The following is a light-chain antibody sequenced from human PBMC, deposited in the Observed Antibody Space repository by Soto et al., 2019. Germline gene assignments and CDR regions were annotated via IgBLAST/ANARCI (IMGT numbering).Light chain of an antibody. CDR3: HQRKSWFRT. Sequence: EIVLTQSPATLSSSPGERATLSCRASQTVRSKLAWYQHNPGQAPRLLIYDTSNRATGMPARFSGSGGGTDVSLTIISREPDDFAVYYCHQRKSWFRTFGQGTKVDIK. CDR1: QTVRSK. J-gene: IGKJ1*01. CDR2: DTS. V-gene: IGKV3-11*01.